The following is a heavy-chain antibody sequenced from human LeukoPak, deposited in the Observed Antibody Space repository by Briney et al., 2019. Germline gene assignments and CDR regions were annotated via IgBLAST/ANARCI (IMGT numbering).Heavy chain of an antibody. CDR3: AIMHGYYDGSGYWVQ. Sequence: GGSLRLSCAASGSTFGSYGMSWVRQAPGKGLEWVSFITPNADRTSYADSVEGRFTTSRDNPRNTLYMQMNSLRDEDTAIYYCAIMHGYYDGSGYWVQWGQGTLVTVSS. D-gene: IGHD3-22*01. V-gene: IGHV3-23*01. CDR1: GSTFGSYG. CDR2: ITPNADRT. J-gene: IGHJ1*01.